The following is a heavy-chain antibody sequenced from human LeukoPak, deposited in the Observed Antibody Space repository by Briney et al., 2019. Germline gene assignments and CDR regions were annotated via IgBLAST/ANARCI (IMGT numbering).Heavy chain of an antibody. CDR3: ARGRRSRYIIVVVTAPTDY. J-gene: IGHJ4*02. CDR1: GYTFIAYY. D-gene: IGHD2-21*02. V-gene: IGHV1-2*02. CDR2: INPNTGGT. Sequence: ASVKVSCKASGYTFIAYYIQWVRQAPGQGLEWMGWINPNTGGTKNAQKFQGRVTMTRDTSISTAYMELSRLRSDDTAVYYCARGRRSRYIIVVVTAPTDYWGQGTLVTVSS.